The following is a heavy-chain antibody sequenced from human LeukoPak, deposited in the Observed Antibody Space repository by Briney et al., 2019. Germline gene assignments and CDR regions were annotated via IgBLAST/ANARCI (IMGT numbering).Heavy chain of an antibody. V-gene: IGHV4-34*01. CDR2: INHSGST. CDR3: ACPIGVRGAYFDY. CDR1: GGSFSGYY. D-gene: IGHD3-10*01. J-gene: IGHJ4*02. Sequence: SETLSLTCAVYGGSFSGYYWSWIRQPPGKGLEWIGEINHSGSTNYNPSLKSRVTISVDTSKNQFSLKLSSVTAADTAVYYCACPIGVRGAYFDYWGQGTLVTVSS.